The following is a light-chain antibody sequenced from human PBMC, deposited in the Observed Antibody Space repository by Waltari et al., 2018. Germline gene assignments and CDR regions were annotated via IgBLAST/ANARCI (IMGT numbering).Light chain of an antibody. CDR1: QSVSRF. CDR3: QKYDRLPAT. Sequence: EIVLTQSPATLSLSPGERGTLSCRASQSVSRFLAWDQQKPGQAPRLLIHGASTRATGIPDRFSGSGSGTDFSLTISRLEPEDFAVYYCQKYDRLPATFGQGTKVEIK. J-gene: IGKJ1*01. V-gene: IGKV3-20*01. CDR2: GAS.